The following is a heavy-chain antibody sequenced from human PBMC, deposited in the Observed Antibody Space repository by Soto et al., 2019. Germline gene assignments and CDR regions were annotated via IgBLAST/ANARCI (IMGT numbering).Heavy chain of an antibody. D-gene: IGHD3-10*01. CDR3: AFDYGSGSYYNPYIDY. Sequence: SVKVSCKASGGTFSSYAISWVRQAPGQGLEWMGGIIPIFGTANYAQKFQGRVTITADESTSTAYMELSSLRSEDTAVYYCAFDYGSGSYYNPYIDYWGQGTLVTVSS. CDR1: GGTFSSYA. V-gene: IGHV1-69*13. J-gene: IGHJ4*02. CDR2: IIPIFGTA.